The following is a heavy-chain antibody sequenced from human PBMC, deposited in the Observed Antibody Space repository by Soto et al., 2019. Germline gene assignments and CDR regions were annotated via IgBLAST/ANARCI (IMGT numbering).Heavy chain of an antibody. CDR3: ARGLTSGDY. J-gene: IGHJ4*02. V-gene: IGHV1-46*01. CDR2: INPNGGST. Sequence: QVQLVQSGAEVKNPGASVKLSCKASGYAFTSFCIHWVRQAPGQGLEWMAIINPNGGSTNYAPNLQGRVTLTRDTSTYTVYIEVSSLGSEDTAVYYCARGLTSGDYWGQGTLVTVSS. CDR1: GYAFTSFC. D-gene: IGHD7-27*01.